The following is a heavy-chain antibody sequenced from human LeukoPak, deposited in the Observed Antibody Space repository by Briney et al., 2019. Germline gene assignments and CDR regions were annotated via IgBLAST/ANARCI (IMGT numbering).Heavy chain of an antibody. CDR2: IYSGGTT. J-gene: IGHJ3*01. CDR3: ARMRTGHAFDL. V-gene: IGHV3-66*01. CDR1: GFSVDRTY. Sequence: PGGSLRLSCEPSGFSVDRTYMAWVRQGPGRRLEWVSAIYSGGTTFYRDSVKGKFIISRDTSKNTLFLQMNNLTVEDTSLYFCARMRTGHAFDLWGQGTMVSVSS.